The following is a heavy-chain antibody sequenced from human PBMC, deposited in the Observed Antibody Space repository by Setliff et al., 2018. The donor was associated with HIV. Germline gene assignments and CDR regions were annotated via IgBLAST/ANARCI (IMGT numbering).Heavy chain of an antibody. CDR3: AGESSIAVAEYFQH. Sequence: GSLRLSCAASGFTFSSYAMSWVRQAPGKGLGWVSAVSGSGGSTYYADSVKGRFTISRDNSKNTLYLQMNSLRAEDTAVYYCAGESSIAVAEYFQHWGQGTLVTVSS. CDR2: VSGSGGST. V-gene: IGHV3-23*01. D-gene: IGHD6-19*01. CDR1: GFTFSSYA. J-gene: IGHJ1*01.